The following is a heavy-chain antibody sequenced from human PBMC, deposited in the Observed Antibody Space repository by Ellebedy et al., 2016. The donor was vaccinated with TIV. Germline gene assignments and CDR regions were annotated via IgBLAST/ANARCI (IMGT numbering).Heavy chain of an antibody. CDR1: GYTFTSYY. D-gene: IGHD3-10*01. Sequence: ASVKVSCKASGYTFTSYYMHWVRQAPGQGLEWMGIINPSGGSTSYAQKFQGRVTMNRDTSTSTVYMELSSLRSEDTAVYYCARASGPFAFTMVRGVIGYWGQGTLVTVSS. V-gene: IGHV1-46*01. CDR2: INPSGGST. CDR3: ARASGPFAFTMVRGVIGY. J-gene: IGHJ4*02.